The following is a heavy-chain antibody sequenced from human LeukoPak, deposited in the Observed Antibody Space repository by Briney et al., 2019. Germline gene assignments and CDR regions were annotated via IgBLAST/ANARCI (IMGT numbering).Heavy chain of an antibody. CDR1: EFSVSSNY. V-gene: IGHV3-66*01. D-gene: IGHD2-15*01. CDR2: LYSGGST. J-gene: IGHJ4*02. CDR3: TKDAGYASDY. Sequence: GGSLRLSCAASEFSVSSNYMSWVRQAPGKGLEWVSVLYSGGSTYYADSVKGRFTISRDNAKNTVYLQMSSLRVEDTAVYFCTKDAGYASDYWGQGILVPVSS.